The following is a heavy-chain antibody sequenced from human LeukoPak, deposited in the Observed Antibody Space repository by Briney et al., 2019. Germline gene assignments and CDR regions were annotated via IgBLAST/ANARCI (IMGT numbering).Heavy chain of an antibody. CDR3: ARGASQSSWYGY. CDR1: GFTLSSYW. D-gene: IGHD6-13*01. Sequence: WGSLRLSCAASGFTLSSYWRHWVRQAPGKGPVWVSRINGTGSITNYADSVTGRFNVSRDNAKNSLYLQMNSLRAEDTAVYYCARGASQSSWYGYWGQGTLVTVSS. J-gene: IGHJ4*02. CDR2: INGTGSIT. V-gene: IGHV3-74*01.